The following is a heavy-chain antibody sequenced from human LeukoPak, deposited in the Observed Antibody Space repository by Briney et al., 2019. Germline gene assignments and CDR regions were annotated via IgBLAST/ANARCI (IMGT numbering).Heavy chain of an antibody. J-gene: IGHJ3*02. V-gene: IGHV3-21*01. CDR2: ISSTSNYI. D-gene: IGHD2-21*02. Sequence: KPGGSLRLSCAASGFTFSSYSINWVRQAPGKGLEWVSSISSTSNYIYHADSLKGRVTISRDNAKNSLSLQMNSLRVEDTAVYYCARQKYCGGDCYGLDTLDTWGQGTMVTVSS. CDR1: GFTFSSYS. CDR3: ARQKYCGGDCYGLDTLDT.